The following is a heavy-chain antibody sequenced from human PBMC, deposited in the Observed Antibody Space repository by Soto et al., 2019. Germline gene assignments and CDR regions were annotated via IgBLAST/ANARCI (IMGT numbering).Heavy chain of an antibody. V-gene: IGHV1-18*01. J-gene: IGHJ6*02. Sequence: ASVKVSCKASGYTFTSYGISWVRQAPGQGLEWMGWISAYNGNTNYAQKLQGRVTMTTDTSTSTAYMQLRSVRSDGTAVYYCARDRCSSTRCYGYHYYGTDVWGQGTTVTVSS. CDR3: ARDRCSSTRCYGYHYYGTDV. CDR2: ISAYNGNT. CDR1: GYTFTSYG. D-gene: IGHD2-2*01.